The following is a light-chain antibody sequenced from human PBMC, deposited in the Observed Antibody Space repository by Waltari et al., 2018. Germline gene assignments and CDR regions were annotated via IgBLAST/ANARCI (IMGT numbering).Light chain of an antibody. J-gene: IGLJ3*02. CDR3: SSYAGTYTGV. Sequence: QSALTQPRSVSESPGQSVTIPCTGTSSDVGGYNYISWYQHHPGNTPKLIIYDVTKRPSGVPDRFSASKSGNTASLTISGLRAEDEADYYCSSYAGTYTGVFGGGTKLTVL. CDR2: DVT. V-gene: IGLV2-11*01. CDR1: SSDVGGYNY.